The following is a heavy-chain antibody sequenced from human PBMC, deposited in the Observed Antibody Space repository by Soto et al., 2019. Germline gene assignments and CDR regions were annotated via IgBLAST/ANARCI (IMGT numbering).Heavy chain of an antibody. Sequence: PGGSLRLSCAASGFTFTSYWMHWVRQAPGKGLEWVANIKEDGGAKYYVDSVKGRFTISRDNARNSLYLQMNSLTVEDSGVYYCARALGAAGAFWGQGTLVTVSS. CDR2: IKEDGGAK. CDR1: GFTFTSYW. D-gene: IGHD6-13*01. V-gene: IGHV3-7*01. CDR3: ARALGAAGAF. J-gene: IGHJ4*02.